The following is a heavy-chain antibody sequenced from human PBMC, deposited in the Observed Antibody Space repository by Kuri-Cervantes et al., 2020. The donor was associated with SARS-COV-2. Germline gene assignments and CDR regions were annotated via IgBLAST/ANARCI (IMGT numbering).Heavy chain of an antibody. CDR3: ARSFRYCSGGSCYDYYYGMDV. D-gene: IGHD2-15*01. CDR1: GFDFSRSA. CDR2: ISYDGSNK. J-gene: IGHJ6*02. Sequence: GESLKISCAASGFDFSRSAMHWVRQAPGKGLEWVAVISYDGSNKYYADSVKGRFTISRDNSKNTLYLQMNSLRAEDTAVYYCARSFRYCSGGSCYDYYYGMDVWGQGTTVTVSS. V-gene: IGHV3-30*03.